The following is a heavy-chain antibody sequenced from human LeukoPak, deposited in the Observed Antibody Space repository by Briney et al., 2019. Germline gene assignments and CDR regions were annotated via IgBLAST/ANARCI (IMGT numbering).Heavy chain of an antibody. Sequence: GASVKVSCKASGYTFTSYGISWVRQAPGQGLEWMGWISAYNGNTNYAQKLQGRVTMTTDTSTSTAYMELRSLRSDDTAVYYCARDPELGLRSWYYYMDVWGKGTTVTVSS. CDR2: ISAYNGNT. CDR3: ARDPELGLRSWYYYMDV. D-gene: IGHD1-7*01. V-gene: IGHV1-18*01. CDR1: GYTFTSYG. J-gene: IGHJ6*03.